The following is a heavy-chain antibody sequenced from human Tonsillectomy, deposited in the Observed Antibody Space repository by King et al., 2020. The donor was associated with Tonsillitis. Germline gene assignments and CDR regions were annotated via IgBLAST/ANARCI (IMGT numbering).Heavy chain of an antibody. D-gene: IGHD2-15*01. J-gene: IGHJ4*02. V-gene: IGHV3-7*01. CDR3: ASLPGGYCSGGSCYVVDY. Sequence: VQLVESGGGLVQPGGSLRLSCAASGFTFSSYWMSWVRQAPGKGLEWVANIKQDGSEKYYVDSVKGRFTISRDNAKNSLYLQINSLRAEDTAVYYCASLPGGYCSGGSCYVVDYWGQGTLVTVSS. CDR2: IKQDGSEK. CDR1: GFTFSSYW.